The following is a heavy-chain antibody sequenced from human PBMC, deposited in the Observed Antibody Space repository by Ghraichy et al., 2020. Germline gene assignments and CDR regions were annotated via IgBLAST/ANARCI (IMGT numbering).Heavy chain of an antibody. CDR2: INHSGST. J-gene: IGHJ4*02. Sequence: SETLSLTCAVYGGSFSGYYWSWIRQPPGKGLEWIGEINHSGSTNYNPSLKSRVTISVDTSKNQFSLKLSSVTAADTAVYYCARGLGSVVVTAIGDIRPYYFDYWGQGTLVTVSS. CDR3: ARGLGSVVVTAIGDIRPYYFDY. V-gene: IGHV4-34*01. D-gene: IGHD2-21*02. CDR1: GGSFSGYY.